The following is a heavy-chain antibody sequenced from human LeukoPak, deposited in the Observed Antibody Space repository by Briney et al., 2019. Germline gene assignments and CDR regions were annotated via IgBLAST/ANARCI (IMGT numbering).Heavy chain of an antibody. D-gene: IGHD6-6*01. CDR2: IYHSGST. J-gene: IGHJ5*02. V-gene: IGHV4-30-2*01. Sequence: SQTLSLTCAVSGGSISSGGYSWSWIRQPPGKGLEWIGYIYHSGSTYYNPSLKSRVTISVDRSKNQFSLKLSSVTAADTAVYYCARDLFGSSSSWGQGTLVTVSS. CDR3: ARDLFGSSSS. CDR1: GGSISSGGYS.